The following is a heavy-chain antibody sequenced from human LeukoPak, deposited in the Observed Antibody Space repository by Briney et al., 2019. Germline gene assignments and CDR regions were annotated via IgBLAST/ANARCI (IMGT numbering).Heavy chain of an antibody. Sequence: PGGSLRLPCAASGSTFSSYGMDWVRQAPGKGLEWVAVIYYDGSKTFYADSVKGRFTISRDNSKNTLYLQMNSLRVEDTAVYYCARESPMVRGDYWGQGTLVTVSS. CDR1: GSTFSSYG. CDR2: IYYDGSKT. J-gene: IGHJ4*02. CDR3: ARESPMVRGDY. D-gene: IGHD3-10*01. V-gene: IGHV3-33*01.